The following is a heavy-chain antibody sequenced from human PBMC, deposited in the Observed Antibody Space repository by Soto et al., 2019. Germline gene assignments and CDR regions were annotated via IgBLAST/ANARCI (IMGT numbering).Heavy chain of an antibody. CDR3: ARDLASTSSPNF. Sequence: EVQLVESGGGLVQPGGSLRLSCAASGFTFSSYWMSWVRQAPGKGLEWVANIKQDGSEKYYVDSVKGRFTISRDNAKNSLYLQVNSLRAEDTAVYWGARDLASTSSPNFWGQGTLVTVSS. J-gene: IGHJ4*02. CDR1: GFTFSSYW. V-gene: IGHV3-7*04. CDR2: IKQDGSEK.